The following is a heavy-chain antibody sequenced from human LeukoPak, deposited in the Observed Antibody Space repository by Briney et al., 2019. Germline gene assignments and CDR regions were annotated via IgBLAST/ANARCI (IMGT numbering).Heavy chain of an antibody. V-gene: IGHV4-39*07. CDR2: IYYSGST. CDR1: GGSISSSSYY. D-gene: IGHD6-13*01. J-gene: IGHJ4*02. CDR3: ASSSSWIYYFDY. Sequence: SETLSLTCTVSGGSISSSSYYWGWIRQPPGKGLEWIGSIYYSGSTYYNPSLKSRVTISVDTSKNQFSLKLSSVTAADTAVYYCASSSSWIYYFDYWGQGTLVTVSS.